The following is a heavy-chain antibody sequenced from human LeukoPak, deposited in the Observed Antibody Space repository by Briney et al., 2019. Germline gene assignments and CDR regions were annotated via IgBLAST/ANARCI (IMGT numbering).Heavy chain of an antibody. CDR2: ISGSGGST. Sequence: GGSLRLSCAASGFTFSSYAMSWVRQAPGKGLEWVSAISGSGGSTYYADSVKGRFTISRDNSKNTLYLQMNSLRAEDTAVYYCAKDGGLDGFGELLMGGDFDYWGQGTLVTVSS. CDR3: AKDGGLDGFGELLMGGDFDY. V-gene: IGHV3-23*01. J-gene: IGHJ4*02. D-gene: IGHD3-10*01. CDR1: GFTFSSYA.